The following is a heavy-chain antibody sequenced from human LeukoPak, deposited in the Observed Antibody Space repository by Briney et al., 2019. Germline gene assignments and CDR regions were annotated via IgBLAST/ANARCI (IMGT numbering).Heavy chain of an antibody. Sequence: PGGSLRLSCAAFGFTFSSYEMNWVRQAPGKGLEWVSYISSSSSTIYYADSVKGRFTISRDNAKNSLYLQMNSLRAEDTAVYYCARGFPGDGYWGQGTLVTVSS. V-gene: IGHV3-48*01. D-gene: IGHD5-24*01. J-gene: IGHJ4*02. CDR2: ISSSSSTI. CDR1: GFTFSSYE. CDR3: ARGFPGDGY.